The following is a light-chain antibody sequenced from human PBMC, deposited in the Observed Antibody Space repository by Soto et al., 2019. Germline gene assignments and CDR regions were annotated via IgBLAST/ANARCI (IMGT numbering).Light chain of an antibody. CDR2: DAS. V-gene: IGKV3-11*01. CDR3: QQYNNWPLT. J-gene: IGKJ5*01. Sequence: EIVLTQSPSPLSLSPGERAPLSCRDSQSVSTYVTYLAWYQQKPGQAPRLLIYDASNRATGSPARFSGSGSGTEFTLTISSLQSEDFAVCYCQQYNNWPLTFGQGTRLEIK. CDR1: QSVSTY.